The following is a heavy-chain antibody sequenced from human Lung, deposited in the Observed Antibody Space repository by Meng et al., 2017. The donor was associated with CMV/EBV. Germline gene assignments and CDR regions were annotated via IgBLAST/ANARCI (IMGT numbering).Heavy chain of an antibody. CDR1: VHSFIDYD. CDR2: INSYGGGT. D-gene: IGHD2-2*03. Sequence: ASVKVSCKASVHSFIDYDIHWVRRAPGQGLEWMGRINSYGGGTNYAQQFRGRVTMTRDTSTDTAYMELSRLTSDDTAVYYCARDGSLNGPNYYYYNGVDVWXLGTTVXVSS. CDR3: ARDGSLNGPNYYYYNGVDV. J-gene: IGHJ6*02. V-gene: IGHV1-2*06.